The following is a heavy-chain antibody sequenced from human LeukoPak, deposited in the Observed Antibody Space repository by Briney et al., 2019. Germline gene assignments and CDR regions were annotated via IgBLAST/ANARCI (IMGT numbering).Heavy chain of an antibody. J-gene: IGHJ3*02. CDR2: IYHSGST. V-gene: IGHV4-39*07. D-gene: IGHD3-22*01. CDR1: GGSISNSYYY. CDR3: ARITMIVVVNAFDI. Sequence: SETLSLTCIVSGGSISNSYYYWGWIRQPPGKGLEWIGSIYHSGSTYYNTSLKSRVTISVDTSKNQFSLKLSSVTAADTAVYYCARITMIVVVNAFDIWGQGTMVTVSS.